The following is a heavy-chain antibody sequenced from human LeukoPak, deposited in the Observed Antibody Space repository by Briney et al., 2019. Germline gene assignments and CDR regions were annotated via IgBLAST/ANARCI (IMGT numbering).Heavy chain of an antibody. CDR2: ISGYNGNT. CDR3: ARVLTGSGRYKDY. J-gene: IGHJ4*02. CDR1: GYTFTSYG. D-gene: IGHD6-19*01. Sequence: ASVKVSCKASGYTFTSYGISWVRQAPGQGLEGMGWISGYNGNTNYAQKLQGRVTMTTDTSTSTVYMELRSLRSDDTAVYYCARVLTGSGRYKDYWGQGTLVTVSS. V-gene: IGHV1-18*04.